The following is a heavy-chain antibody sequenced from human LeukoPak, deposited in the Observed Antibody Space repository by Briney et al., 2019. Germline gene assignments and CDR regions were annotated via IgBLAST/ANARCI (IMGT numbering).Heavy chain of an antibody. D-gene: IGHD3-9*01. V-gene: IGHV4-30-4*02. CDR2: IYYSGST. Sequence: SSETLSLTCTVSGGSISSGDYYWSWLRQPPGKGLEWIGYIYYSGSTYYNPSLKSRVTISVDTSKNQFSLKLSSVTGADAAVYYCAREGRGGDWLLDWGQGTLVTVSS. CDR3: AREGRGGDWLLD. J-gene: IGHJ4*02. CDR1: GGSISSGDYY.